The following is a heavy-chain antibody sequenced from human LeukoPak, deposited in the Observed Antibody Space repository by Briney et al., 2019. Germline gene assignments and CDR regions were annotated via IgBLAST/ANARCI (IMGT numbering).Heavy chain of an antibody. CDR1: GYTFTDYY. J-gene: IGHJ4*02. D-gene: IGHD2-2*01. CDR3: ATNGALRYCSSTSCYQNYFLEY. V-gene: IGHV1-2*02. Sequence: ASVKVSCKASGYTFTDYYIHWVRQAPGQGLEWMGWINPNSGGTNYAQKFQGRVTMTRDTSISTAYMELSRLGSDDTAVYYCATNGALRYCSSTSCYQNYFLEYWGQGTLVTVSS. CDR2: INPNSGGT.